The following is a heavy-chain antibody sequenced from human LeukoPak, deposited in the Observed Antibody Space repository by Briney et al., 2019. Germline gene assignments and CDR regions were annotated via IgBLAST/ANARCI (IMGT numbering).Heavy chain of an antibody. CDR3: AKCFGPTYYYVSSGFFDAFDI. J-gene: IGHJ3*02. CDR2: ISGSGGST. D-gene: IGHD3-22*01. V-gene: IGHV3-23*01. Sequence: GGSLRLSCAASGFTFSSYAMSWGRQAPGKGLEWVSAISGSGGSTYYTDSVKGRFTISRDNPRNTLDLQMNSLRAEDTAVYYCAKCFGPTYYYVSSGFFDAFDIWGRGTLVTVSS. CDR1: GFTFSSYA.